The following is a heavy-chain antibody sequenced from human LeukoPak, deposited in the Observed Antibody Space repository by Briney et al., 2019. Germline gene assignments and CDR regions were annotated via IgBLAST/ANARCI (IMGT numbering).Heavy chain of an antibody. Sequence: SETLSLTCTVSGGSISSCCYYWGWIRQPPGKGLEWIGSIYYSGSTYYNPSLKSRITISLDTSKIQFSLKLSAVTATDTAVYYYARQGDSGRAFDIWGQGTVVTVSS. CDR1: GGSISSCCYY. J-gene: IGHJ3*02. CDR2: IYYSGST. V-gene: IGHV4-39*01. CDR3: ARQGDSGRAFDI. D-gene: IGHD2-21*01.